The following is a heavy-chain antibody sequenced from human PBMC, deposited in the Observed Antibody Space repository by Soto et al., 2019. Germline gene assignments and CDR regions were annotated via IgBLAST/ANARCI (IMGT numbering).Heavy chain of an antibody. D-gene: IGHD2-15*01. CDR2: IIPILGIA. CDR3: ARDSDGGIVVVAPGLGGAFDI. J-gene: IGHJ3*02. Sequence: SVKVSCKASGGTFSRYTISWVRQAPGQRLEWKGKIIPILGIANYAQKFQGRVTITADKSTSTAYMELSSLRSEDTAVYYCARDSDGGIVVVAPGLGGAFDIWGQGTMVTVSS. V-gene: IGHV1-69*04. CDR1: GGTFSRYT.